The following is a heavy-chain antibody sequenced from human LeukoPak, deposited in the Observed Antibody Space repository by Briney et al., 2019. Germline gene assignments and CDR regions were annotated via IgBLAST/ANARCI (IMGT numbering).Heavy chain of an antibody. D-gene: IGHD3-22*01. CDR3: ARYYYDSSGYYVLDY. CDR2: IYYSGST. Sequence: PSETLSLTCTVSGGSISSYYWSWIRQPPGKGLEWIGYIYYSGSTNYNPSLKSRVTISVDTSKNQFSLKLSSVTPADTAVYYCARYYYDSSGYYVLDYWGQGTLVTVSS. CDR1: GGSISSYY. V-gene: IGHV4-59*01. J-gene: IGHJ4*02.